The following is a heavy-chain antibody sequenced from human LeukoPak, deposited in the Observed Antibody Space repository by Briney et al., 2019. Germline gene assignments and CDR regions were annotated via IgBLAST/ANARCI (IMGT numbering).Heavy chain of an antibody. CDR2: MNPNSGNT. J-gene: IGHJ4*02. V-gene: IGHV1-8*01. D-gene: IGHD3-10*01. CDR1: GYTFTSYD. Sequence: GASVKVSCKASGYTFTSYDINWVRQATGQGLEWMGWMNPNSGNTGYAQKFQGRVTMTRNTSISTAYMELSSLRSEDTAVYYCARVMRRGYYFDYWGQGTLVTVSS. CDR3: ARVMRRGYYFDY.